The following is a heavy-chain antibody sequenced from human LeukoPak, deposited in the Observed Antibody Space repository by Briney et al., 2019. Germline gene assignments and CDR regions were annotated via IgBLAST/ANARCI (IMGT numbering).Heavy chain of an antibody. D-gene: IGHD3-22*01. CDR1: GGSISSSSYY. CDR2: YCYSGRT. V-gene: IGHV4-39*01. CDR3: ARHRMYYYDSSGRGVADAFDI. J-gene: IGHJ3*02. Sequence: SETLSLTCTVSGGSISSSSYYWGWIRQPPGQGLEWIGSYCYSGRTYYNPSLKSRVTISVDTSKNQFSLKLSSVTAADTAVYYCARHRMYYYDSSGRGVADAFDIWGQGTMVTASS.